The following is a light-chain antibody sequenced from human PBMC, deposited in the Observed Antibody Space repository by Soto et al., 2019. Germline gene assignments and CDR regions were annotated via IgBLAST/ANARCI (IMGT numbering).Light chain of an antibody. Sequence: DIQMAQSPSTLSGSVGDRVTITCRASQTISSWLAWYQQKPGKAPKLLIYKASTLKSGVPSRFSGSGYGTEFTLNISSLHPDDCATYYCKHYNSDSEEFGKGIKVDI. CDR2: KAS. CDR1: QTISSW. V-gene: IGKV1-5*03. CDR3: KHYNSDSEE. J-gene: IGKJ1*01.